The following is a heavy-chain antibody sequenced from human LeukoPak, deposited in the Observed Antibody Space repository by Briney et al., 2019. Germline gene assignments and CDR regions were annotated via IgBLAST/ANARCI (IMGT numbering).Heavy chain of an antibody. CDR1: GGSISSYY. Sequence: SETLSLTCTVSGGSISSYYWSWIRQPPGRGREGIGYIYCSGSTNYNPSLKSRVTISVDTSKNQFSLKLSSVIAADTAVYYCVGDDSSGYFDAFDIGGQGTMVTVSS. J-gene: IGHJ3*02. D-gene: IGHD3-22*01. CDR2: IYCSGST. V-gene: IGHV4-59*01. CDR3: VGDDSSGYFDAFDI.